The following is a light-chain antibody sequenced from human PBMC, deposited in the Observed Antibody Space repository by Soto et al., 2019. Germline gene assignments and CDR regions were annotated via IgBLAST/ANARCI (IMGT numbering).Light chain of an antibody. CDR3: MQGTHWPLS. CDR2: QVS. Sequence: DVVMTQSPLSLPVTLGQPASISCRSSQSLVYSDGNTYLNWFQQRPGQSPRRLIYQVSNRDSEVPDRFSGSGSGTDFTLKISWVEADDIGVYYCMQGTHWPLSFGQGTKLEIK. CDR1: QSLVYSDGNTY. J-gene: IGKJ2*03. V-gene: IGKV2-30*01.